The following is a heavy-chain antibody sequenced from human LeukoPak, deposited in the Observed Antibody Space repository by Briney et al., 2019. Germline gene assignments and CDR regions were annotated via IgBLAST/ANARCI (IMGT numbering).Heavy chain of an antibody. J-gene: IGHJ3*02. CDR1: RFTFSSYW. Sequence: PGGSLRLPCAASRFTFSSYWMHWVRQAPGKGLVWVSRINSDGSSTSYADSVKGRFTISRDNAKNTLYLQMSSLRSEDTAVYYCASTPGALRYFDWSDAFDIWGQGTMVTVSS. V-gene: IGHV3-74*01. CDR2: INSDGSST. D-gene: IGHD3-9*01. CDR3: ASTPGALRYFDWSDAFDI.